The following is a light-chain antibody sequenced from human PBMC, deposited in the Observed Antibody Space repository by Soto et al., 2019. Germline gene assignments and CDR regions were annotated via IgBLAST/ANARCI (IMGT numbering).Light chain of an antibody. CDR3: SSYAGSSNMI. CDR2: EVS. V-gene: IGLV2-8*01. J-gene: IGLJ2*01. CDR1: SSDVGGSTY. Sequence: QSVLTQPPSASGSPGQSVTISCTGTSSDVGGSTYVSWYQQHPGKAPKLMIYEVSKRPSGVPDRFSGSKPGNTASLTVSGLQAEDEADYYCSSYAGSSNMILGGGTKLTVL.